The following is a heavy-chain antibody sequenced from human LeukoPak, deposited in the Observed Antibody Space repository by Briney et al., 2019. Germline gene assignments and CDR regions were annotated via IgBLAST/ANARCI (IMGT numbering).Heavy chain of an antibody. V-gene: IGHV1-69*06. D-gene: IGHD1-26*01. CDR3: ATGKYSGSYYWFDP. Sequence: SVKVSCKASGGTFSSYAISWVRQAPGQGLEWMGGIIPIFGTANYAQKFQGRVTMTEDTSTDTAYMELSSLRSEDTAVYYCATGKYSGSYYWFDPWGQGTLVTVSS. CDR2: IIPIFGTA. J-gene: IGHJ5*02. CDR1: GGTFSSYA.